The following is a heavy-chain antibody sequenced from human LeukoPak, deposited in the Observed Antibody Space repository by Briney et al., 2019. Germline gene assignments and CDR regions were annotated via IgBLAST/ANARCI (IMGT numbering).Heavy chain of an antibody. Sequence: GGSLRLSCAASGFTFSSYAMHWVRQAPGKGLEWVSLISTSSSYIHNADSVKGRFTISRDNAENSLYLQMNSLRAEDTAVYYCARAAIAAARIYYYMDVWGKGTTVTVSS. CDR2: ISTSSSYI. CDR1: GFTFSSYA. D-gene: IGHD6-13*01. V-gene: IGHV3-21*01. CDR3: ARAAIAAARIYYYMDV. J-gene: IGHJ6*03.